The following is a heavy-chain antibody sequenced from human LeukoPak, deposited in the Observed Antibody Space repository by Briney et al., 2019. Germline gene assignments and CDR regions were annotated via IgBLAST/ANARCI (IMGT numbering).Heavy chain of an antibody. CDR2: IYYSGST. CDR3: ARGEWYFDY. V-gene: IGHV4-30-4*08. Sequence: SQTLSLTCTVSGGSISSGDYYWSRIRQPPGKGLEWIGYIYYSGSTYYNPSLKSRVTISVETSNNQSSLKLSSVTAADTAVYSCARGEWYFDYWGQGTLVTVSS. D-gene: IGHD3-3*01. J-gene: IGHJ4*02. CDR1: GGSISSGDYY.